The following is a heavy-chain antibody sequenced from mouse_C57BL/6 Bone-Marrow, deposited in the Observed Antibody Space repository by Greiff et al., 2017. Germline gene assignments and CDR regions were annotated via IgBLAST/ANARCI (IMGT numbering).Heavy chain of an antibody. J-gene: IGHJ1*03. Sequence: EVKLMESGGGLVKPGGSLKLSCAASGFTFSDYGMHWVRQAPEKGLEWVAYISSGSSTIYYADTVKGRFTISRDNAKNTLFLQMTSLRSGDTAMYYCAMYYAYFDVWGTGTTVTVSS. D-gene: IGHD1-1*01. CDR3: AMYYAYFDV. V-gene: IGHV5-17*01. CDR2: ISSGSSTI. CDR1: GFTFSDYG.